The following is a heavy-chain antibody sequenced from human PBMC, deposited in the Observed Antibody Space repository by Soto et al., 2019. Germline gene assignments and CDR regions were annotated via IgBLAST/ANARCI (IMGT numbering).Heavy chain of an antibody. J-gene: IGHJ4*02. V-gene: IGHV3-23*01. CDR3: AIDIWGSYRYRPFDY. CDR1: GFTFSSYA. CDR2: IRGSGGST. Sequence: GGSLRLSCAASGFTFSSYAMSWVRQAPGKGLEWVSAIRGSGGSTYYADSVKGRFTISRDNSKNTLYLQMNSLRAEDTAVYYCAIDIWGSYRYRPFDYWGQGTLVTVSS. D-gene: IGHD3-16*02.